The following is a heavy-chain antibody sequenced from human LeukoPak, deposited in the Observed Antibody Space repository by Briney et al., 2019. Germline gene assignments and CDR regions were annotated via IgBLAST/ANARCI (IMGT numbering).Heavy chain of an antibody. CDR1: GGSISSGSYY. Sequence: PSETLSLTCTVSGGSISSGSYYWTWIRQPAGKGLEWIGHLYTSGTTSYNPSLQSRVTISADTSKHQFSLRLTSVTAADTAVYYCARAGGSVGWEGTIDSRGQGTLVTVSS. CDR2: LYTSGTT. J-gene: IGHJ4*02. CDR3: ARAGGSVGWEGTIDS. D-gene: IGHD1-1*01. V-gene: IGHV4-61*09.